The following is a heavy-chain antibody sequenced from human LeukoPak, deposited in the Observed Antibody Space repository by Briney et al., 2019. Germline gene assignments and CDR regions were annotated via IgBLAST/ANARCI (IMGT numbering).Heavy chain of an antibody. CDR2: INNSGST. V-gene: IGHV4-34*01. CDR3: ASSTRLTYNWFDP. J-gene: IGHJ5*02. Sequence: SETLSLTCAVYGGSFSGYYWSWIRQPPGKGLEWIGEINNSGSTNYNPSLKSRVTISVDTSKNQFSLKLSSVTAADTAVYYCASSTRLTYNWFDPWGQGTLVTVSS. D-gene: IGHD2/OR15-2a*01. CDR1: GGSFSGYY.